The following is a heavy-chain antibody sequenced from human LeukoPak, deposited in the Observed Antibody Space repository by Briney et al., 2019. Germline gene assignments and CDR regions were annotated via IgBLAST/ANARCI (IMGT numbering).Heavy chain of an antibody. V-gene: IGHV4-34*01. Sequence: SETLSLTCAVYGGSFSGYYWSWIRQPPGKGLEWIGEINHSGSTNYNPSLKSRVTISVDTSKNQFSLKLSSVTAADTAVYYCARGRIAAAGNWGQGTLVIVSS. J-gene: IGHJ4*02. CDR3: ARGRIAAAGN. D-gene: IGHD6-13*01. CDR1: GGSFSGYY. CDR2: INHSGST.